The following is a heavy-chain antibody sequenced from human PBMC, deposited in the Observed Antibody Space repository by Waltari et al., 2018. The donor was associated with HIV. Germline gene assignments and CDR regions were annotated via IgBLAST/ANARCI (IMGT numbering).Heavy chain of an antibody. CDR2: INRSHGGK. CDR1: GYNFDGPY. V-gene: IGHV1-2*02. D-gene: IGHD2-2*01. CDR3: ASESGYQLVRWLDP. J-gene: IGHJ5*02. Sequence: VQMAQPGAEVKTSGASRKVSCMAPGYNFDGPYMDCVRQAPGHGLEWMGWINRSHGGKNLAQKFQVMVTMARDWSSSTVYMELMNLISDDTAVYYCASESGYQLVRWLDPWGQGTLVTGSS.